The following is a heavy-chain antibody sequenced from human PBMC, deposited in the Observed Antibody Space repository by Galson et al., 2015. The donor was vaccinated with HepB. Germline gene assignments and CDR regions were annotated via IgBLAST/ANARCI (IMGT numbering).Heavy chain of an antibody. CDR2: INPNSGGT. CDR3: ARDGDYYYGSGSYQGWFDP. Sequence: SVKVSCKASGYTFTSYGISWVRQAPGQGLEWMGRINPNSGGTNYAQKFQGRVTMTRDTSIGTAYMELSRLRSDDTAVYYCARDGDYYYGSGSYQGWFDPWGQGTLVTVSS. D-gene: IGHD3-10*01. J-gene: IGHJ5*02. V-gene: IGHV1-2*06. CDR1: GYTFTSYG.